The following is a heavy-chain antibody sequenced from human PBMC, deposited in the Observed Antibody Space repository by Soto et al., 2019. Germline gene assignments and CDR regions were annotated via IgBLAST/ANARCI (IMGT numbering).Heavy chain of an antibody. CDR1: GFTFSDFA. Sequence: EVQVLESGGGLVQPGESLRLSCAASGFTFSDFAMSWVRQAPGKGLEWVSSISGSGGTIYYADSVKGRFTISRDNANNTLYLQMETLSADDTALYYCVKLMGSGCYFHYCGQGTMVTVSS. CDR2: ISGSGGTI. V-gene: IGHV3-23*01. CDR3: VKLMGSGCYFHY. J-gene: IGHJ4*02. D-gene: IGHD6-19*01.